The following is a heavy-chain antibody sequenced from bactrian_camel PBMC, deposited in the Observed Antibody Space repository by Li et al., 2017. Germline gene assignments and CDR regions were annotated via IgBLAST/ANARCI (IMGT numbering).Heavy chain of an antibody. V-gene: IGHV3S1*01. CDR1: GYSGGFVC. D-gene: IGHD2*01. Sequence: HVQLVESGGGAVQAGGSLTLSCAASGYSGGFVCMAWFRQSPGKEREGVAAIYTEGRATFYAPYVKGRFSISRDNTKNTLYLQMNSLQPNDSAIYYCAVSDLLGTWTSERLYRSWGHGTQVTVS. J-gene: IGHJ4*01. CDR2: IYTEGRAT. CDR3: AVSDLLGTWTSERLYRS.